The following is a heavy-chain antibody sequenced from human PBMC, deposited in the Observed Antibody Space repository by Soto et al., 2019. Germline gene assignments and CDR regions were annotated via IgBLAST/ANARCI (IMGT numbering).Heavy chain of an antibody. Sequence: HPGGSLRLSCAASGFTFGTYAMHWVRQAPGKGLEWVAVISYGGSNKYYADSVKDRFTISRDNSKNTLYLQMNSLRAEDTAVFYCARGVYGSGIMDVWGQGTTVTVSS. CDR2: ISYGGSNK. J-gene: IGHJ6*02. CDR3: ARGVYGSGIMDV. D-gene: IGHD3-10*01. V-gene: IGHV3-30-3*01. CDR1: GFTFGTYA.